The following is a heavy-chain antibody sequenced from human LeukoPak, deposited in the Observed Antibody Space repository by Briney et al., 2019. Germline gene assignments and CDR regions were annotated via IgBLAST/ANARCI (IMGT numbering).Heavy chain of an antibody. V-gene: IGHV1-46*01. CDR3: AREECSGGSCYIYYGMDV. J-gene: IGHJ6*02. D-gene: IGHD2-15*01. CDR2: INPSGGST. CDR1: GYTFTSYY. Sequence: ASVKVSCKASGYTFTSYYMHWVRQAPGQGLEWMGIINPSGGSTSYAQKFQGRVTMTRDTSTSTVYMELSSLRSEDTAVYYCAREECSGGSCYIYYGMDVWGQGTTVTVSS.